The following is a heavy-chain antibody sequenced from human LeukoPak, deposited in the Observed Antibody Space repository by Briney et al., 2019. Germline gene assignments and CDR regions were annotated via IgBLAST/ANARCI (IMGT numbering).Heavy chain of an antibody. CDR3: AKGGCSTTSCSLDI. V-gene: IGHV3-9*01. Sequence: GGSLRLSCAASGFTFDDYAMHWVRQAPGKGLEWVSGISWNSGSIGYADSVKGRFTISRDNAKNSLYLQMNSLRAEDTAVYYCAKGGCSTTSCSLDIWGQGTMVTVSS. CDR2: ISWNSGSI. D-gene: IGHD2-2*01. J-gene: IGHJ3*02. CDR1: GFTFDDYA.